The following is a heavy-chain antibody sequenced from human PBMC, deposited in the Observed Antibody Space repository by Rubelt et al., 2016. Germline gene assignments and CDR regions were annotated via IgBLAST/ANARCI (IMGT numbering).Heavy chain of an antibody. J-gene: IGHJ5*02. Sequence: QVQLVQSGAEVKKPGASVKVSCKASGYTFTGYYMHWVRQAPGQGLEWMGWINPNSGGTNYAQKLQGRVTMTRDTSISTAYMGLSRLRSDDTAVYYCARSPRYDFEDNWFDPWGQGTLVTVSS. D-gene: IGHD3-3*01. CDR2: INPNSGGT. V-gene: IGHV1-2*02. CDR1: GYTFTGYY. CDR3: ARSPRYDFEDNWFDP.